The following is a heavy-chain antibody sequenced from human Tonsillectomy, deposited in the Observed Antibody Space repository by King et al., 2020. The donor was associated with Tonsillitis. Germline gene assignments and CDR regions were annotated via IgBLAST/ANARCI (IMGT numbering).Heavy chain of an antibody. CDR1: GGSISCSSYY. Sequence: QLQESGPGLVKPSETLSLTCTVSGGSISCSSYYWGWIRQPPGKGLEWIGSIYYSGSTYYNPSLKSRVTISVDTSKNQFSLKLSSVTAADTAVYYCARESGGIRFLEWLLSQVGYYYGMDVWGQGTTVTVSS. J-gene: IGHJ6*02. CDR3: ARESGGIRFLEWLLSQVGYYYGMDV. D-gene: IGHD3-3*01. V-gene: IGHV4-39*07. CDR2: IYYSGST.